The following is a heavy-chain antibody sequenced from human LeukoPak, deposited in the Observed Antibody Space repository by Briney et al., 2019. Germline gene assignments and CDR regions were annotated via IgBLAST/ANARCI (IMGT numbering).Heavy chain of an antibody. CDR3: ASMPKYYYGSGSYTYYYYYMDV. D-gene: IGHD3-10*01. CDR1: GGSISSYY. V-gene: IGHV4-4*07. CDR2: IYTSGST. Sequence: SETLSLTCTVSGGSISSYYWSWIRQPAGKGLEWIGRIYTSGSTNYNPSLKSRVTMSVDTSKNQFSLKLSSVTAADTAVYYCASMPKYYYGSGSYTYYYYYMDVWGKGTTVTISS. J-gene: IGHJ6*03.